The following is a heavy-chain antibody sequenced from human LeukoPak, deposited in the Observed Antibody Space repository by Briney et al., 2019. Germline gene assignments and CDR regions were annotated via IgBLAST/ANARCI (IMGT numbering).Heavy chain of an antibody. Sequence: GASVKVSCKASGYTFTSYVMHWVRQAPGQRLEWMGWINAGNGNTKYSQKFQGRVTITRDTSASTAYMELSSLRSEDTAVYSCARGVATNRYYFDYWGQGTLVTVSS. D-gene: IGHD5-12*01. V-gene: IGHV1-3*01. CDR1: GYTFTSYV. J-gene: IGHJ4*02. CDR2: INAGNGNT. CDR3: ARGVATNRYYFDY.